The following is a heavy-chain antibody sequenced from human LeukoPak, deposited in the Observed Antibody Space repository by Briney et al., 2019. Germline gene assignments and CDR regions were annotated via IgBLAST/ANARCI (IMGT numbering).Heavy chain of an antibody. CDR3: ARGADSSGLFDY. V-gene: IGHV4-61*10. J-gene: IGHJ4*02. CDR1: GGSVSSGNNY. CDR2: IYHSGSA. D-gene: IGHD3-22*01. Sequence: SETLSLTCTVSGGSVSSGNNYWSWIRQPAGEGLEWIGYIYHSGSANYNPSLKSRVTISVDTSKNQFSLKLSSVTAADTAVYYCARGADSSGLFDYWGQGTLVTVSS.